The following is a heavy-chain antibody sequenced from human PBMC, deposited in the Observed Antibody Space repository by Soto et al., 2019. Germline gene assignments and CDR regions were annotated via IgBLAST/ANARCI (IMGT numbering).Heavy chain of an antibody. J-gene: IGHJ6*02. CDR3: ARSLIVVVVAAEYYYYYGMGV. D-gene: IGHD2-15*01. V-gene: IGHV1-69*14. CDR2: IIPIFGTA. CDR1: GGTFSSYA. Sequence: QVQLVQSGAEVKKPGSSVKVSCKASGGTFSSYAISWVRQAPGQGLEWMGGIIPIFGTANYAQKFQGRVTITAEKSTSTAYMALSSLISEDTAVYYCARSLIVVVVAAEYYYYYGMGVWGQGTTVTVSS.